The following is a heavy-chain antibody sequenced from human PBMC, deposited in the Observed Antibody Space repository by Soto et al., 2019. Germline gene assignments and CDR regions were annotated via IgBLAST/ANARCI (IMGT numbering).Heavy chain of an antibody. CDR3: ARTYYDILTGSRGWFDP. CDR2: IYYSGST. CDR1: GGSISSGGYY. D-gene: IGHD3-9*01. Sequence: QVQLQESGPGLVKPSQTLSLTCTVSGGSISSGGYYWSWIRQHPGKGLEWIGYIYYSGSTFYNPSLKSRVTISVDTSKNQFSLKLSSVTAADTAVYYCARTYYDILTGSRGWFDPWGQGTLVTVSS. V-gene: IGHV4-31*03. J-gene: IGHJ5*02.